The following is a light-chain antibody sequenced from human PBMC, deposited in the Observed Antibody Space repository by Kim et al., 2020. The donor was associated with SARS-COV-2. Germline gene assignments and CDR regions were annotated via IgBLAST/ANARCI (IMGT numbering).Light chain of an antibody. CDR2: DVS. V-gene: IGLV2-14*03. J-gene: IGLJ3*02. CDR1: SSDVGSYNY. CDR3: SSYTSGSTWV. Sequence: QSALTQPASVSGSPAQSITISCTGTSSDVGSYNYVSWYQQHPGKAPKLMIYDVSKRPSGVSNRFSGSKSGNTASLTISGLQAEDEADYYCSSYTSGSTWVFGGGTQLTVL.